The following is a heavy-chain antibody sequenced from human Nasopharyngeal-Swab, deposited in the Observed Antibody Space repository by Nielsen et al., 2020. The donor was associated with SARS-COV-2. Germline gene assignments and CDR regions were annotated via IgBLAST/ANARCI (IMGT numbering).Heavy chain of an antibody. V-gene: IGHV3-23*01. CDR2: ISGSGGST. CDR3: THTVTTQSPLDY. CDR1: GFTFSSYA. Sequence: GESLKISCAAPGFTFSSYAMSWVRQAPGKGLEWVSAISGSGGSTYYADSVKGRFTISRDNSKNTLYLQMNSLRAEDTAVYYCTHTVTTQSPLDYWGQGTLVTVSS. D-gene: IGHD4-17*01. J-gene: IGHJ4*02.